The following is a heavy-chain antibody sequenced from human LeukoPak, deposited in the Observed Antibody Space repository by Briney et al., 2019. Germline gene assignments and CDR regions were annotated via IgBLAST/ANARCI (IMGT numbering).Heavy chain of an antibody. J-gene: IGHJ4*02. CDR2: INHSGGT. Sequence: PSETLSLTCAVYGGSFSGYYWSWIRQPPGKGLEWIGEINHSGGTNCNPSLKSRVTVSVDTSKNQFSLKLSSVTAADTAVYYCARGRYRGYSYGYGSFDYWGQGTLVTVSS. V-gene: IGHV4-34*01. CDR3: ARGRYRGYSYGYGSFDY. CDR1: GGSFSGYY. D-gene: IGHD5-18*01.